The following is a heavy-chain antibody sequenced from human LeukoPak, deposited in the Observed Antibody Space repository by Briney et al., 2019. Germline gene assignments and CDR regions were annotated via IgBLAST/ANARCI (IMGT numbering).Heavy chain of an antibody. J-gene: IGHJ3*02. CDR1: GFSFSSYG. V-gene: IGHV3-23*01. D-gene: IGHD6-25*01. CDR2: FSASDGSR. CDR3: ARDGGQNSDAFDI. Sequence: PGGTLRLSCEASGFSFSSYGMSWVRQAPGEGLEWVSGFSASDGSRYYADSVKGRFTISRDNAKNSLYLQMNSLRAEDTAVYYCARDGGQNSDAFDIWGQGTMVTVSS.